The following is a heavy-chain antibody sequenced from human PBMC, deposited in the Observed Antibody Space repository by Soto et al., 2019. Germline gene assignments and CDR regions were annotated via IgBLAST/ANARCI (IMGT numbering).Heavy chain of an antibody. CDR1: GFTFSSYG. CDR2: ITYDGDDE. V-gene: IGHV3-30*03. J-gene: IGHJ4*02. Sequence: QVQLVESGGGVVQPGRSLRLSCAASGFTFSSYGMHWVRQAPGKGLEWVAVITYDGDDENYADSVKGRFTISRDNSKKTLFLQMNSLRAEDTAVYYCARDQREMATVALGYWSQGTLVTVSS. D-gene: IGHD4-4*01. CDR3: ARDQREMATVALGY.